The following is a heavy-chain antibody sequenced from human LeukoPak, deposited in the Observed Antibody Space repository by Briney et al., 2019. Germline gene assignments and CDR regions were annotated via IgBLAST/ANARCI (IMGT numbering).Heavy chain of an antibody. CDR2: ISGSGGST. CDR3: AKASSSSYLYNFDY. D-gene: IGHD6-13*01. V-gene: IGHV3-23*01. Sequence: GSLMLSCAASGFTFSSYAMSWVRQAPGKGLEWVSVISGSGGSTHYADSVKGRFTISRDNSKNTLYLQMNSLRAEDTAVYYCAKASSSSYLYNFDYWGQGTLVTVSS. CDR1: GFTFSSYA. J-gene: IGHJ4*02.